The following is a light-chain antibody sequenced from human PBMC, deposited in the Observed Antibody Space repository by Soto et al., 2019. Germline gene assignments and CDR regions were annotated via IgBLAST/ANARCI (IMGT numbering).Light chain of an antibody. CDR3: QQYYSYPYT. V-gene: IGKV1-5*01. CDR2: DAL. J-gene: IGKJ2*01. CDR1: QIIGSS. Sequence: DIQMTQSPSTRSASLGDRVTITCRASQIIGSSLAWYQHKPGKAPKLLIYDALTLQSGVPSRYSGSESGTEFTFTISSLQPGDSETYYCQQYYSYPYTFGQGTKLEI.